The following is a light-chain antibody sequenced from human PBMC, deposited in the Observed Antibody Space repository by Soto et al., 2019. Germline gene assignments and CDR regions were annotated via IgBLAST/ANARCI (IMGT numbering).Light chain of an antibody. J-gene: IGLJ3*02. V-gene: IGLV7-46*01. CDR1: TGAVTSGNF. CDR2: ETS. Sequence: QAVVTQEPSLSVSPGGTVTLTCASSTGAVTSGNFPYWLQQKPGQAPRTLIYETSNKHSWTPARFSGSLLGGKAALTLSGAQPEDEAEYYCLLSFSGPRVFGGGTKVTVL. CDR3: LLSFSGPRV.